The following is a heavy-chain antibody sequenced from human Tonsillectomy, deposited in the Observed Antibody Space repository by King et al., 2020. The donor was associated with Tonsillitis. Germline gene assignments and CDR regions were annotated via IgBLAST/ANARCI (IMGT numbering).Heavy chain of an antibody. CDR2: ISTFNGNT. Sequence: VQLVESGAEVKKPGASVKVSCRASGYTFTSNGISWVRQAPGQGLEWMGGISTFNGNTNYVQKRQGRVTMTTDTSTSTAYMELRSLRSDDTAVYYCFAKGGGEHDYWGQGTLVTVSS. V-gene: IGHV1-18*01. CDR3: FAKGGGEHDY. J-gene: IGHJ4*02. CDR1: GYTFTSNG. D-gene: IGHD3-16*01.